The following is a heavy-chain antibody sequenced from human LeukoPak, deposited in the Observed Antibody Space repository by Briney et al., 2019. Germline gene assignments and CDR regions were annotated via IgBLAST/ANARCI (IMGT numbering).Heavy chain of an antibody. CDR1: GYTFTGYY. J-gene: IGHJ4*02. CDR2: INPNSGGT. V-gene: IGHV1-2*06. D-gene: IGHD1-26*01. Sequence: GASVKVSCKASGYTFTGYYMHWVRQAPGQGLEWMGRINPNSGGTNYAQKFQGRVTMTRDTSISTAYMELSRLRSDDTAVYYCARATSFRGELLYFDYWGQGTLVTVSS. CDR3: ARATSFRGELLYFDY.